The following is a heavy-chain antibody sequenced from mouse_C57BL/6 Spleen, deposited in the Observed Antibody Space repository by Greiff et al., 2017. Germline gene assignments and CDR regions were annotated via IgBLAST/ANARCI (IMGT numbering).Heavy chain of an antibody. CDR2: INPNYGTT. V-gene: IGHV1-39*01. CDR1: GYSFTDYN. CDR3: AKEYYYGSSVYDFDY. J-gene: IGHJ2*01. D-gene: IGHD1-1*01. Sequence: VQLQQSGPELVKPGASVKISCKASGYSFTDYNMNWVKQSNGKSLEWIGVINPNYGTTSYNQKFKGKATLTVDQSSSTASMQLNSLTSDDSAVYSCAKEYYYGSSVYDFDYWGQGTTVT.